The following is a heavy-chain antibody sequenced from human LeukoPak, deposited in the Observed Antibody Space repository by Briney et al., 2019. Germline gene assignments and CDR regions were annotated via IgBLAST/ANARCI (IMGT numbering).Heavy chain of an antibody. D-gene: IGHD1-26*01. CDR3: ARSSGTYRSFDY. Sequence: SETLSLTCTVSGGSISSYYWSWIRQPPGKGLEWIGYIYYSGTTDYNPSHKSRVTISVDTSNNQFSLKVISVTAADTAVYYCARSSGTYRSFDYWGQGTLVTVS. J-gene: IGHJ4*02. CDR2: IYYSGTT. CDR1: GGSISSYY. V-gene: IGHV4-59*01.